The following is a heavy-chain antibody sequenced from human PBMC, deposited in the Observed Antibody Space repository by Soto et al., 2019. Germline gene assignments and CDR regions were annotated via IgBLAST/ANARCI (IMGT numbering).Heavy chain of an antibody. CDR2: ISYDGSNK. J-gene: IGHJ4*02. CDR1: GFTFSSYA. D-gene: IGHD6-19*01. CDR3: ASDKSPYRSGWHNRHFDY. Sequence: QVQLVESGGGVVQPGRSLRLSCAASGFTFSSYAMHWVRQAPGKGLEWVAVISYDGSNKYYADSVKGRFTISRDNSKNTVYLEMHRLRSEDTAVDCCASDKSPYRSGWHNRHFDYWGQGTLVTVSS. V-gene: IGHV3-30-3*01.